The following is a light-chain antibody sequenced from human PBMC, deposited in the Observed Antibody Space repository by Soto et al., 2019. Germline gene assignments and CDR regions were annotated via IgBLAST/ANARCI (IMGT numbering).Light chain of an antibody. CDR3: QVWDIMTDNYV. CDR2: YDS. J-gene: IGLJ1*01. Sequence: SYDLTQPPSVSVAPEKTATITCGGNNIGNKRVHWYRQKPGQAPVLVISYDSDRPSGIPERFSGSNSGNTATLTISRVEDGDEADYYCQVWDIMTDNYVFGPGTKVTVL. V-gene: IGLV3-21*04. CDR1: NIGNKR.